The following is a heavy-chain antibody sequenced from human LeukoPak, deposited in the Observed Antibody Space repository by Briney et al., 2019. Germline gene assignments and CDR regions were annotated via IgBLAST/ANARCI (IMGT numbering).Heavy chain of an antibody. CDR2: ISYDGSNK. J-gene: IGHJ5*02. CDR3: ARGPNLYCSGGSCYPVDNWFDP. CDR1: GFTFSSYE. V-gene: IGHV3-30*04. Sequence: PGGSLRLSCVASGFTFSSYEMNWVRQAPGKGLEWVAVISYDGSNKYYADSVKGRFTISRDNSKNTLYLQMNSLRAEDTAVYYCARGPNLYCSGGSCYPVDNWFDPWGQGTLVTVSS. D-gene: IGHD2-15*01.